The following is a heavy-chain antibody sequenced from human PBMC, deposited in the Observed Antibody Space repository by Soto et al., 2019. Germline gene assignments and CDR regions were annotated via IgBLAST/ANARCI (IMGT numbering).Heavy chain of an antibody. CDR2: ISYDGSNK. CDR3: AKDSPALEWLPPYGMDV. D-gene: IGHD3-3*01. J-gene: IGHJ6*02. V-gene: IGHV3-30*18. Sequence: GGSLRLSCAASGFTFSSYGMHWVRQAPGKGLEWVAVISYDGSNKYYADSVKGRFTISRDNSKNTLYLQMNSLRAEDTAVYYCAKDSPALEWLPPYGMDVWGQGTTVTVSS. CDR1: GFTFSSYG.